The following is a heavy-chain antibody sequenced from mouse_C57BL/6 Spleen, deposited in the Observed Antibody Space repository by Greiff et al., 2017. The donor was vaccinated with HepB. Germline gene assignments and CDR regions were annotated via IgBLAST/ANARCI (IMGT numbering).Heavy chain of an antibody. CDR1: GYTFTSYW. CDR2: IDTSDSYT. J-gene: IGHJ2*01. D-gene: IGHD1-1*01. Sequence: QVQLQQPGAELVKPGASVKLSCKASGYTFTSYWMQWVKQRPGQGLEWIGEIDTSDSYTNYNQKFKGKATLTVDTSSSTAYMQLISLTSEDYAVYYCARRGYYYGSSYVIDYWGQGTTLTVSS. V-gene: IGHV1-50*01. CDR3: ARRGYYYGSSYVIDY.